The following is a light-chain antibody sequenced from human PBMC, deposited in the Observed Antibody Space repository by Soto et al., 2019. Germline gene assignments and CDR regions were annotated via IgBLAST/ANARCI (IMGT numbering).Light chain of an antibody. CDR2: AAS. J-gene: IGKJ1*01. V-gene: IGKV1-27*01. Sequence: DIQMTQSPSSLSASVGDRVTMTFRTSQDISNYLAWYQQKPGKVPKLLIYAASSLRSGVPSRFTASAFGTDFTLTISSLQPEDVATYYCQHYGRAPAPWTFGQGTKVDI. CDR1: QDISNY. CDR3: QHYGRAPAPWT.